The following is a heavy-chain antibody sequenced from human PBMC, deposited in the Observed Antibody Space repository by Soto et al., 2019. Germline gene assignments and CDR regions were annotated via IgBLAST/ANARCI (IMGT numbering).Heavy chain of an antibody. CDR3: ARASHSYGSFDY. Sequence: PSETLSLTCTVSGGSISSSSYYWGWIRQPPGKGLEWIGSIYYSGSTYYNPSLKSRVTISVDTSKNQFSLKLSSVTAADTAVYYCARASHSYGSFDYWGQGTLVIVSS. D-gene: IGHD5-18*01. J-gene: IGHJ4*02. CDR1: GGSISSSSYY. CDR2: IYYSGST. V-gene: IGHV4-39*01.